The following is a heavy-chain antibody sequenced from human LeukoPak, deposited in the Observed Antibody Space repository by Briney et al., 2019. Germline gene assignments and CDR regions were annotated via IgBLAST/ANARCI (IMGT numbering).Heavy chain of an antibody. V-gene: IGHV4-59*08. CDR1: GGSTSSDY. Sequence: PSETLSLTCTVSGGSTSSDYWSWIRQSPGRGLEWVGYVYNSGDTGKNPSLKSRVTILLDTSKNQCSLKLTSVSAADTAVYYCARLKLGAYFDLWGRGTLVTVSS. CDR2: VYNSGDT. D-gene: IGHD3-16*01. J-gene: IGHJ2*01. CDR3: ARLKLGAYFDL.